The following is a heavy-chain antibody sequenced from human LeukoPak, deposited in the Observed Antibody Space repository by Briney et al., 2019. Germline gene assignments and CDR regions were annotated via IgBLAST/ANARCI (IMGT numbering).Heavy chain of an antibody. CDR1: GFTFSTYA. D-gene: IGHD3-16*01. CDR2: ISGSGDST. V-gene: IGHV3-23*01. CDR3: ARGIFHPFDY. Sequence: GGSLRLSCAASGFTFSTYAMSWVRQAPGKGLEWVSGISGSGDSTNYADSVKGRFTISRDNSKNTQYLQMNSLRAEDTAVYYCARGIFHPFDYWGQGTLVTVSS. J-gene: IGHJ4*02.